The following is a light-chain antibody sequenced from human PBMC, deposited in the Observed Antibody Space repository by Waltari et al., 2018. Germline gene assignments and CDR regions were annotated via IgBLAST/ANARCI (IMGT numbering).Light chain of an antibody. CDR3: SSYISSSTLEL. CDR2: DVS. J-gene: IGLJ2*01. Sequence: QSALTQPASVSGSPGQSITISCTGTSSDVGGYNYVSWYQQHPDKAPKLMIYDVSNRPSGVSNRFSGSKAGNTASLTISGLQAEGEADYYCSSYISSSTLELFGGGTSLTVL. CDR1: SSDVGGYNY. V-gene: IGLV2-14*03.